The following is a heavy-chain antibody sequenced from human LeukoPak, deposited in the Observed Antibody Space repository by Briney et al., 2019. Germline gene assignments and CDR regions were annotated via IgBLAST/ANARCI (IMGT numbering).Heavy chain of an antibody. CDR2: INPSGDST. J-gene: IGHJ3*02. CDR1: GYTFTSYY. D-gene: IGHD3-3*01. V-gene: IGHV1-46*01. Sequence: ASVKVSCKASGYTFTSYYIHWVRQAPGQGLEWMGIINPSGDSTSYAQKFQGRVTMTRDMSTSTVYMELSSLRSEDTAVYYCTRSWLGVTTFGVIDYAFDIWGQGTMVIVSS. CDR3: TRSWLGVTTFGVIDYAFDI.